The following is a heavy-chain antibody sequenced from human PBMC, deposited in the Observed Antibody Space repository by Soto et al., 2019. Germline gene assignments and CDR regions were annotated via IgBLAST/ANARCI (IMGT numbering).Heavy chain of an antibody. CDR1: GYRFTRYG. D-gene: IGHD3-22*01. CDR3: ARLVTGLFSSDFYGMDV. J-gene: IGHJ6*01. CDR2: IDPSDSYT. Sequence: EECLTIACNVSGYRFTRYGIIWVLQMPGKGLEWMGRIDPSDSYTNYSPSFQCHVSISSDKSISTAYLQWSSLKASDTAMYYCARLVTGLFSSDFYGMDVWGQGTTVTGSS. V-gene: IGHV5-10-1*01.